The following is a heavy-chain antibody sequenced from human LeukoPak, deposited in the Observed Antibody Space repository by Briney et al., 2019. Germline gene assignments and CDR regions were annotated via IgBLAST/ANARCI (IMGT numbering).Heavy chain of an antibody. J-gene: IGHJ4*02. Sequence: PGGSLRLSCAASGFTFSSYAMSWVRQAPGKGLEWVSAISGSGGSTYYADSVKGRFTISRDNSKNTLYLQMNSLRAEDTAVYYCARGRSWPQLFDYWGQGTLVTVSS. D-gene: IGHD6-13*01. CDR1: GFTFSSYA. V-gene: IGHV3-23*01. CDR2: ISGSGGST. CDR3: ARGRSWPQLFDY.